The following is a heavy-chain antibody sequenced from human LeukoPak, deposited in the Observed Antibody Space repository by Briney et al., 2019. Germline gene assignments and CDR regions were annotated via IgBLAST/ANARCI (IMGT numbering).Heavy chain of an antibody. CDR1: GFTFSSYG. D-gene: IGHD6-19*01. CDR2: IRYDGSNK. J-gene: IGHJ4*02. Sequence: GGSLRLSCAASGFTFSSYGMHWVRQAPGKGLEWVAFIRYDGSNKYYADSVKGRFTISRDNPKNTLYLQMNSLRAEDTAVYYCAKDLDRSGWYVCDYWGQGTLVTVSS. V-gene: IGHV3-30*02. CDR3: AKDLDRSGWYVCDY.